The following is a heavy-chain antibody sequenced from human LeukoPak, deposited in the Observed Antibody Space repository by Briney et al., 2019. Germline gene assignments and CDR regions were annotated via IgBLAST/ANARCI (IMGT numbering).Heavy chain of an antibody. CDR2: IYYSGST. D-gene: IGHD3-22*01. V-gene: IGHV4-39*01. CDR3: ARRVVVILDNVFDY. Sequence: SETLSLTCTVSGGSISSSSYYWGWIRQPPGKGLEWIGSIYYSGSTDYNPSLKSRVTISVDTSKNQFSLKRSSVTAADTAVYYCARRVVVILDNVFDYWGQGTLVTVSS. CDR1: GGSISSSSYY. J-gene: IGHJ4*02.